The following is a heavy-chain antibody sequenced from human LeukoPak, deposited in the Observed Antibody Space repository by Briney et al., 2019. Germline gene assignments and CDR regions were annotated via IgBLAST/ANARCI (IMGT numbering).Heavy chain of an antibody. CDR1: GYTFTAYT. J-gene: IGHJ4*02. D-gene: IGHD3-9*01. CDR2: ISGYNGNT. Sequence: ASVKVSCKASGYTFTAYTISWVRQAPGQGLEWMGWISGYNGNTNYAQKVQGRVTMTTDTSTSTAYMELRSLISDDTAVYYCARSPARGYDILTGYNDYWGQGTLVTVSS. V-gene: IGHV1-18*01. CDR3: ARSPARGYDILTGYNDY.